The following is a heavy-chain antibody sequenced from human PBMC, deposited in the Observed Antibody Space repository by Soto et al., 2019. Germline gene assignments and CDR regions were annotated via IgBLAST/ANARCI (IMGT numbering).Heavy chain of an antibody. CDR1: GGSISSSSYY. CDR2: IYYSGST. J-gene: IGHJ5*02. CDR3: ATPAARMGWFDP. D-gene: IGHD2-2*01. Sequence: QLQLQESGPGLVKPSETLSLTCTVSGGSISSSSYYWGWIRQPPGKGLEWIGSIYYSGSTYYNPSLQSRVTISVDTSKNQFSLKLSSVTAADTAVYYCATPAARMGWFDPWGQGTLVTVSS. V-gene: IGHV4-39*01.